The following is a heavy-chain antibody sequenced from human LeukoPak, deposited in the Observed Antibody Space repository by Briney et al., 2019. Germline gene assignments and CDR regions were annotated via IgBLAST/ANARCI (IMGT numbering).Heavy chain of an antibody. CDR2: IYHSGST. CDR1: GGSISSYY. Sequence: SETLSLTCTVSGGSISSYYWIWIRQPPGKGLEWIGYIYHSGSTNYNPSLKSRVTMSVDTSKNQLSLKLSSATAADTAVYYCATDEVPGRNWFDPWGQGTLVTVSS. J-gene: IGHJ5*02. V-gene: IGHV4-59*01. CDR3: ATDEVPGRNWFDP.